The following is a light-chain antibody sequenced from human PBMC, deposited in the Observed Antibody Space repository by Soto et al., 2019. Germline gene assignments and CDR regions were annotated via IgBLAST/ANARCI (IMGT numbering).Light chain of an antibody. V-gene: IGKV3D-15*01. CDR1: QSVSSA. Sequence: EIVMTQSPATLSVPPGEGATLSCRASQSVSSALAWDQQKAGQAPRLLIYGASTRATGIPGRFRGGGSATEFTLTISSLQSEDFAVYYCQQYSNWPRTFGQGTKVEIK. CDR3: QQYSNWPRT. J-gene: IGKJ1*01. CDR2: GAS.